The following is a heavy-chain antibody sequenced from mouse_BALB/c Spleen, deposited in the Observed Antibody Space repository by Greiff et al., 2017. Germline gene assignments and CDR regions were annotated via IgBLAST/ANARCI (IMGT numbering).Heavy chain of an antibody. V-gene: IGHV1-37*01. D-gene: IGHD1-1*01. CDR2: INPYNGDT. CDR1: GYSFTGYF. J-gene: IGHJ4*01. CDR3: GRDSTTVPYDYAMDY. Sequence: VQLQQSGPELVKPGASVKISCKASGYSFTGYFMNWVKQSHGKSLEWIGRINPYNGDTFYNQKFKGKATLTVDTSSSTAHMELLSLTSEDSADYYCGRDSTTVPYDYAMDYWGQGTSVTVSS.